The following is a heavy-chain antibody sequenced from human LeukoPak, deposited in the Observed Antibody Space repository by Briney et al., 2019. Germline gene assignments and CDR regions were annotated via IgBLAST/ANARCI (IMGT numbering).Heavy chain of an antibody. V-gene: IGHV1-69*13. J-gene: IGHJ4*02. CDR2: IIPIFGTA. D-gene: IGHD5-24*01. CDR1: GGSFSSYA. CDR3: ARDPSWDGYND. Sequence: GASVKVSCKASGGSFSSYAISWVRQAPGQGLEWMGGIIPIFGTANYAQKFQGRVTITADESTSTAYMELSSLRSEDTAVYYCARDPSWDGYNDWGQGTLVTVSS.